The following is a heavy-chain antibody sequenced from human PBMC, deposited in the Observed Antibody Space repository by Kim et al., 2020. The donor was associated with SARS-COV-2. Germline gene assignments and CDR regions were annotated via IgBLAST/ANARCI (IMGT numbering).Heavy chain of an antibody. CDR3: ARDRRGKGSNEVVVAPNYGMDV. CDR2: IYSGGST. V-gene: IGHV3-66*02. Sequence: GGSLRLSCAASGFTVSSNYMSWVRQAPGKGLEWVSVIYSGGSTYYADSVKGRFTISRDNSKNTLYLQMNSLRAEDTAVYYCARDRRGKGSNEVVVAPNYGMDVWGQGTTVTVSS. D-gene: IGHD2-21*01. CDR1: GFTVSSNY. J-gene: IGHJ6*02.